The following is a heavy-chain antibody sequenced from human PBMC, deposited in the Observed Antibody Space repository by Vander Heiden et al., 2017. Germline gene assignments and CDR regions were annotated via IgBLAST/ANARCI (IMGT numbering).Heavy chain of an antibody. CDR2: IKSKTDGGTT. D-gene: IGHD1-26*01. CDR1: GFTFSNAW. V-gene: IGHV3-15*01. J-gene: IGHJ4*02. Sequence: EVQLVESGGGLVKPGGSLRLSGAASGFTFSNAWVSWVRQAPGKGLEWVGRIKSKTDGGTTDYAAPVKGRFTISRDDSKNTLYLQMNSLKTEDTAVYYCTTERVGATPRPWVIDYWGQGTLVTVSS. CDR3: TTERVGATPRPWVIDY.